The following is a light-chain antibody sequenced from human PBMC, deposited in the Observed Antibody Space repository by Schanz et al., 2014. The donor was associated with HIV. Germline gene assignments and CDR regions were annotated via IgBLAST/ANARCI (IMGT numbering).Light chain of an antibody. Sequence: EIVLTQSPGTLSLSPGERATLSCRASQSVSSSYLAWYQQTPGQAPRLLIYGASSSATGIPDRFSGSGSGTDFTLTISRLEPEDFAVYYCQQCSNSPLTFGGGTKVEIK. CDR1: QSVSSSY. V-gene: IGKV3-20*01. J-gene: IGKJ4*01. CDR3: QQCSNSPLT. CDR2: GAS.